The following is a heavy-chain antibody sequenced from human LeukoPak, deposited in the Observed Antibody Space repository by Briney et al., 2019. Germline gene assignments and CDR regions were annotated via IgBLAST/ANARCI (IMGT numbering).Heavy chain of an antibody. CDR1: GDSVSSTSAA. CDR3: ARSSGWFDY. V-gene: IGHV6-1*01. Sequence: SQTLSLTCAISGDSVSSTSAAWNWIRQSPARGLEWLGRTFYRSKWKYDYAPSVKSRISVKPETSKNQFSLQLNSVTPEDTAVYYCARSSGWFDYWGQGFLVTVSS. D-gene: IGHD6-19*01. J-gene: IGHJ4*02. CDR2: TFYRSKWKY.